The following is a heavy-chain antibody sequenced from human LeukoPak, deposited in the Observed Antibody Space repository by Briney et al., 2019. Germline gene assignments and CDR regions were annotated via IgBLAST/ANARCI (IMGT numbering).Heavy chain of an antibody. V-gene: IGHV4-59*01. D-gene: IGHD2-15*01. J-gene: IGHJ1*01. CDR2: AYDSGST. CDR3: ASASGGWEYFRH. CDR1: GGSISTYY. Sequence: SETLSLTCTVSGGSISTYYWSWIRQPPGKGLEWIGYAYDSGSTNYNPSLKSRATISVDTSKNQFSLNLSSVTAADTAVYYCASASGGWEYFRHWGQGTLVTVSS.